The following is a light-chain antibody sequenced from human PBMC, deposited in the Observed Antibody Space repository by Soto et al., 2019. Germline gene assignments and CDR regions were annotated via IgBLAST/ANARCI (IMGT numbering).Light chain of an antibody. V-gene: IGLV1-40*01. Sequence: QAVVTQPHSVSGAPGQRVTISCTGSSSNIGAGYDVHWYQHLPGTAPKLLVHGNNDRPSGVPDRFSASKSDTSASLAITGLQVEDEADYYCQSFDSRLSGWVFGGGTKLTVL. CDR3: QSFDSRLSGWV. CDR1: SSNIGAGYD. CDR2: GNN. J-gene: IGLJ2*01.